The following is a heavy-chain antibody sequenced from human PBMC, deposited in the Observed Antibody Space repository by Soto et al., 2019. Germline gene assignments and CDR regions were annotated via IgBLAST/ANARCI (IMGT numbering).Heavy chain of an antibody. CDR3: ARVPDIVVVVAATGPTFDY. V-gene: IGHV4-34*01. D-gene: IGHD2-15*01. CDR1: GGSFSGYY. CDR2: INHSGST. J-gene: IGHJ4*02. Sequence: SETLSLTCAVYGGSFSGYYWSWIRQPPGKGLEWIGEINHSGSTNYKPSLKSRVTISVDTSKNQFSLKLSSVTAADTAVYYCARVPDIVVVVAATGPTFDYWGQGTLVTVSS.